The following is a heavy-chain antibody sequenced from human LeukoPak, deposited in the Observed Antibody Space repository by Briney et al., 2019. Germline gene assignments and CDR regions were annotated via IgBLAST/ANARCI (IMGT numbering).Heavy chain of an antibody. V-gene: IGHV1-46*01. J-gene: IGHJ4*02. CDR1: GYSFTSNY. D-gene: IGHD2-2*02. CDR3: ARICKVNHCSSTSCYTQYYFDY. CDR2: IYPRDGST. Sequence: ASVKVSCKASGYSFTSNYIHWVRQAPGQGLEWMGMIYPRDGSTSYAQKFQGRVTMTTDTSTSTAYMELRSLRSDDTAVYYCARICKVNHCSSTSCYTQYYFDYWGQGTLVTVSS.